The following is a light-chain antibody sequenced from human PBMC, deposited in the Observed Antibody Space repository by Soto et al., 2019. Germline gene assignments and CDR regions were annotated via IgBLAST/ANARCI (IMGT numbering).Light chain of an antibody. J-gene: IGLJ1*01. CDR2: EVS. CDR1: SSDVGGYNY. Sequence: LTQPPSASGSPGQSVTISCTGTSSDVGGYNYVSWYQQHPGKAPKLMIYEVSKRPSGVPDRFSGSKSGNTASLTVSGLQAEDEADYYCSSYAGSIYVFGTGTKVTVL. CDR3: SSYAGSIYV. V-gene: IGLV2-8*01.